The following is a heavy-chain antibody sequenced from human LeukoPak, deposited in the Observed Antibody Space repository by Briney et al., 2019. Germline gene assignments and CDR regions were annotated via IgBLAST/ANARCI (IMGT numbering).Heavy chain of an antibody. CDR2: MNPNSGNT. D-gene: IGHD6-13*01. Sequence: ASVKVSCKASGYTFTSYDINWVRQATGQGLEWMGWMNPNSGNTGYAQKFQGRVTMTRNTSISTAYMELSSLRSEDTAVYYCARVLRDAADNDYWGQGTLVTVSS. V-gene: IGHV1-8*01. CDR1: GYTFTSYD. J-gene: IGHJ4*02. CDR3: ARVLRDAADNDY.